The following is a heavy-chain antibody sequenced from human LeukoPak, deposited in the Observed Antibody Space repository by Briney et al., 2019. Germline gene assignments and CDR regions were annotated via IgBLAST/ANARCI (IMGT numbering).Heavy chain of an antibody. CDR2: SSSIGGRT. Sequence: GGSLRLSCAASGFTFSSHGMNWVRPAPGKGLEWVSGSSSIGGRTYYADSVKGRFTISRDSSKNTLYLQMNRLRAEDAAVYYCAKAPVTTCSGAYCYPFDYWGQGTLVTVS. D-gene: IGHD2-21*01. J-gene: IGHJ4*02. CDR3: AKAPVTTCSGAYCYPFDY. V-gene: IGHV3-23*01. CDR1: GFTFSSHG.